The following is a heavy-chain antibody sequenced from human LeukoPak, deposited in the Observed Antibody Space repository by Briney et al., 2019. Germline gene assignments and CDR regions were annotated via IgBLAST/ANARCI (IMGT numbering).Heavy chain of an antibody. Sequence: SETLSLTCTVSGASMTFTHYYWVWVRQPPGKGLEWIGTINYYGSTYYNPSLKSRVSISVDRAKKQFSLKLTSVTAADTALYYCAIRFGRLEAGGTPFDSWGQGTLVTVSS. J-gene: IGHJ4*02. D-gene: IGHD6-13*01. CDR1: GASMTFTHYY. V-gene: IGHV4-39*07. CDR3: AIRFGRLEAGGTPFDS. CDR2: INYYGST.